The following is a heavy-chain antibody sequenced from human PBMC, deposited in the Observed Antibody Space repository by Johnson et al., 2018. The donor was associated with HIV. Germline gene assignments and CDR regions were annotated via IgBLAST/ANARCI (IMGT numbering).Heavy chain of an antibody. CDR1: GFTFEDYG. V-gene: IGHV3-20*04. CDR3: ARVSCSSTSCLGDGAFDI. Sequence: VQLVESGGGAVRPGGSLRLSCVVSGFTFEDYGMSWVRQAPGKGLEWVSAINWNGGSIGYAESVKGRFTISRDNAKNSLYLQMNSLRAEDTALYYCARVSCSSTSCLGDGAFDIWGQGTMVTVSS. D-gene: IGHD2-2*01. J-gene: IGHJ3*02. CDR2: INWNGGSI.